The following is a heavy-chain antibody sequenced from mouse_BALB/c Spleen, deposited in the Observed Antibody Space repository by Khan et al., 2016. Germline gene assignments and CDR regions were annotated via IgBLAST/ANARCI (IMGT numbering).Heavy chain of an antibody. V-gene: IGHV4-1*02. J-gene: IGHJ2*01. CDR1: GFDFSRYW. D-gene: IGHD1-2*01. CDR3: ARLQYYGYMNY. CDR2: INPDSSTI. Sequence: EVELVESGGGLVQPGGSLKLSCAASGFDFSRYWMSWVRQAPGKGLEWIGEINPDSSTINYTPSLKDKFIISRDNAKNTLYLQMSKVRSEDTALYFCARLQYYGYMNYWGQGTTLTVSS.